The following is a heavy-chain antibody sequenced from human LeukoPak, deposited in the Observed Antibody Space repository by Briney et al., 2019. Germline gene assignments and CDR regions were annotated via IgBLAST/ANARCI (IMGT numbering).Heavy chain of an antibody. Sequence: SETLSLTCAVYGGSFSGYYWSWIRQPPGKGLEWIGEINHSGSTNYNPSLKSRVTISVDTSKNQFSLKLSPVTAADTAVYYCARSVLWFGELLSVPYYFDYWGQGTLVTVSS. CDR3: ARSVLWFGELLSVPYYFDY. CDR1: GGSFSGYY. V-gene: IGHV4-34*01. D-gene: IGHD3-10*01. J-gene: IGHJ4*02. CDR2: INHSGST.